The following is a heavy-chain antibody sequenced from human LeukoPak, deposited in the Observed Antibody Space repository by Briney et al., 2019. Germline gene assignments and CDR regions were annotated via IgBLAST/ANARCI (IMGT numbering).Heavy chain of an antibody. CDR2: IKSKTDGGTT. J-gene: IGHJ6*03. CDR3: TTDLGSSSSLSSYYYYYMDV. V-gene: IGHV3-15*01. CDR1: GFTFSNAW. D-gene: IGHD6-6*01. Sequence: GGSLRLSCAASGFTFSNAWMSWVRQAPGKGLEWVGRIKSKTDGGTTDYAAPAKGRFTISRDDSKDPLYLQMNSLKTEDTAVYYCTTDLGSSSSLSSYYYYYMDVWGKGTTVTVSS.